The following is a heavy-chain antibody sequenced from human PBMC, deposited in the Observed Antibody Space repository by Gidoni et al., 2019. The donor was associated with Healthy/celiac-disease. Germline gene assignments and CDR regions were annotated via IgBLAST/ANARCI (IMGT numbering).Heavy chain of an antibody. D-gene: IGHD1-26*01. CDR3: ARDDYHHTRVPIVGATACPGY. Sequence: PGKGLEWVAVIWYDGSNKYYADSVKGRFTISRDNSKNTLYLQMNSLRAEDTAVYYCARDDYHHTRVPIVGATACPGYWGQGTLVTVSS. CDR2: IWYDGSNK. J-gene: IGHJ4*02. V-gene: IGHV3-33*01.